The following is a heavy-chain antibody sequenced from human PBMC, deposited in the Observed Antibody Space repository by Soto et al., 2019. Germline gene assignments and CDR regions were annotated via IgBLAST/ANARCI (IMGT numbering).Heavy chain of an antibody. D-gene: IGHD1-26*01. CDR2: IWYDGINK. J-gene: IGHJ4*02. CDR3: ARDDRLVGTTYRSYCFDH. V-gene: IGHV3-33*01. Sequence: QVQLVESGGGVVQPGRSLRLSCVASGFTLSSYSMHWVRQAPGKGLEWVAGIWYDGINKHYADSVKGRFTISRDNSGNTVYLQMSSLRAEDTAVYYCARDDRLVGTTYRSYCFDHWGQGTLVTVSS. CDR1: GFTLSSYS.